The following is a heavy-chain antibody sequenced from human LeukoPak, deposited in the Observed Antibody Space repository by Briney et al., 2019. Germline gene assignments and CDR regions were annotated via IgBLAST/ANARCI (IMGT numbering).Heavy chain of an antibody. CDR3: AKTGIQLWSTSYYYYMDV. Sequence: GGSLRLSCAASGFTFSSYWMSWVRQAPGKGLQWVTFIRYDGSDKYYADSVKGRFTISRDNSKNTLYLQMNSLRAEDTAVYYCAKTGIQLWSTSYYYYMDVWGKGTTVTVSS. J-gene: IGHJ6*03. D-gene: IGHD5-18*01. CDR2: IRYDGSDK. V-gene: IGHV3-30*02. CDR1: GFTFSSYW.